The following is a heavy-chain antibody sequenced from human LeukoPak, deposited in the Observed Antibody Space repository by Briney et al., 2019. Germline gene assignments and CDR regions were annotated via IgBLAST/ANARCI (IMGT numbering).Heavy chain of an antibody. Sequence: GGSLRLSCAASGFTFSSYAMHWVRQAPGKGLEWVAVISYDGSNKYYADSVKGRFTISRDNSKNTLYLQMNSLRAEDTAVYYCAREDYYDASGYHRNFDCWGQGTLVTVSS. CDR1: GFTFSSYA. J-gene: IGHJ4*02. CDR2: ISYDGSNK. CDR3: AREDYYDASGYHRNFDC. V-gene: IGHV3-30-3*01. D-gene: IGHD3-22*01.